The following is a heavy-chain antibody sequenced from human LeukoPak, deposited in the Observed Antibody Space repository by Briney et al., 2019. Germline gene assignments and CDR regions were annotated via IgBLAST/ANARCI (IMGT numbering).Heavy chain of an antibody. J-gene: IGHJ4*02. CDR1: GGSISSSSYY. Sequence: SETLSLTCTVSGGSISSSSYYWGWIRQPPGKGLEWIGSIYYSGSTYYNPSLKSRVTISVDTSKNQFSLKLSSVTAADTAVYYCARDLGGWDSSGQNNWGQGTLVTVSS. V-gene: IGHV4-39*07. CDR3: ARDLGGWDSSGQNN. D-gene: IGHD3-22*01. CDR2: IYYSGST.